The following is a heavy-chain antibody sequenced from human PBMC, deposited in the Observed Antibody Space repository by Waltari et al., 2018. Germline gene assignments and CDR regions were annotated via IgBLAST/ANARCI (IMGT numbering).Heavy chain of an antibody. V-gene: IGHV3-48*04. CDR1: GFTFSTYS. CDR3: ARDNDYYFDY. Sequence: EVQLVESGGGLVQPGGSLRLSCAASGFTFSTYSMNWVRQAPGKGQEWVSYISSSSSTIYYADSVKGRFTFSRDNAKNSLYLQMNSLRAEDTAVYYCARDNDYYFDYWGQGTLVTVSS. CDR2: ISSSSSTI. J-gene: IGHJ4*02. D-gene: IGHD2-21*02.